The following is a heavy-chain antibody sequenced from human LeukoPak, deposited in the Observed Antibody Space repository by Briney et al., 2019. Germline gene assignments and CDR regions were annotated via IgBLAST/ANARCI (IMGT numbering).Heavy chain of an antibody. V-gene: IGHV4-39*07. J-gene: IGHJ4*02. CDR1: GGSISSSTYY. CDR3: ARAGNYYDSSGKFDY. D-gene: IGHD3-22*01. Sequence: SETLSLTCTVSGGSISSSTYYWGWIRQPPGKGLEWIGSIYYSGSTYYNPSLMSRVTISVDTSKNQFSLKLSSVTAADTAVYYCARAGNYYDSSGKFDYWGQGTLVTVSS. CDR2: IYYSGST.